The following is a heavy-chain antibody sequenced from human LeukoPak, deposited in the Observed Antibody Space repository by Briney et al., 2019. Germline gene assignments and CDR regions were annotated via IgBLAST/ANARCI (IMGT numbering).Heavy chain of an antibody. CDR3: TREARAGNWFDP. J-gene: IGHJ5*02. D-gene: IGHD5-12*01. CDR1: GYSFSDYY. CDR2: INPDSGGT. Sequence: ASVKVSCKAPGYSFSDYYIHWLRQAPGQGLEWMGWINPDSGGTNYAQRFQGRVTMTRDTSITTVYMELSRLRSDDTAVFYCTREARAGNWFDPWGQGTPVTVSS. V-gene: IGHV1-2*02.